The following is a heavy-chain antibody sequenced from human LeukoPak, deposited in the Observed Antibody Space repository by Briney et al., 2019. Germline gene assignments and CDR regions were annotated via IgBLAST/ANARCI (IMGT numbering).Heavy chain of an antibody. J-gene: IGHJ6*03. Sequence: SQTLSLTCTVSGGSISSGSYYWSWIRQPAGKGLEWIGRIYTSGSTNYNPSLKSRVTISVDTSKNQFSLKLSSVTAADTAVYYCARDNWYYYGSGSYFYYYYMDVWGKGTTVTVSS. CDR3: ARDNWYYYGSGSYFYYYYMDV. CDR2: IYTSGST. D-gene: IGHD3-10*01. CDR1: GGSISSGSYY. V-gene: IGHV4-61*02.